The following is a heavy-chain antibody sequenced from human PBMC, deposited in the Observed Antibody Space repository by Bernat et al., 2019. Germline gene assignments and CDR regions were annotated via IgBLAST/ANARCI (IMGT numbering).Heavy chain of an antibody. CDR3: ATLRGEGHSCYDFDYYYYMDV. D-gene: IGHD5-12*01. J-gene: IGHJ6*03. CDR1: GFTFSSYS. V-gene: IGHV3-48*02. Sequence: EVQLVESGGGLVQPGGSLRLSCAASGFTFSSYSMNWVRQAPGKGLEWVSYISSSSSTIYYADSVKGRFTISRDNAKNSLYLQMNSLRYEDTAVYYCATLRGEGHSCYDFDYYYYMDVWGKGTTVAVSS. CDR2: ISSSSSTI.